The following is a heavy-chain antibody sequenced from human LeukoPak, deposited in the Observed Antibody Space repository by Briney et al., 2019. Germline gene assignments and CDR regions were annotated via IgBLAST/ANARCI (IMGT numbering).Heavy chain of an antibody. D-gene: IGHD3-10*01. Sequence: SETLSLTCTVSGDSISSSNYYWGWIRQPPGKGLEWIGTIYYNGATQYNPSLRGRVTMSVDTSQNQFSLKLTSVTAADTAVYYCAVEVRESVSLINGDCWGQGTLVTVSS. CDR1: GDSISSSNYY. V-gene: IGHV4-39*07. CDR2: IYYNGAT. CDR3: AVEVRESVSLINGDC. J-gene: IGHJ4*02.